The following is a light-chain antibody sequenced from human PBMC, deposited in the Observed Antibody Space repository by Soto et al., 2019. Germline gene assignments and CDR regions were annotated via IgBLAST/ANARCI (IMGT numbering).Light chain of an antibody. Sequence: DIQMTQSPSSLSASVGDRVTITCRASQSISSYLNWYQQKPGKAPKLVIYAASSLQSGVPARFSGSGSGTDFTLHISSLQHEDFATYYRQEIYSTLYTFGQGTKLEIK. CDR1: QSISSY. CDR2: AAS. J-gene: IGKJ2*01. CDR3: QEIYSTLYT. V-gene: IGKV1-39*01.